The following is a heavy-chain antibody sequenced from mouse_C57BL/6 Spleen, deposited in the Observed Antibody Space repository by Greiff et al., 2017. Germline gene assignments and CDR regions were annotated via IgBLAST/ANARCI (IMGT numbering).Heavy chain of an antibody. V-gene: IGHV1-82*01. CDR3: ARGALITTVVADWYFDV. CDR2: IYPGDGDT. J-gene: IGHJ1*03. CDR1: GYAFSSSW. Sequence: QVQLQQSGPELVKPGASVKISCKASGYAFSSSWMNWVKQRPGKGLEWIGRIYPGDGDTNYNGKFKGKATLTADKSSSTAYMQLSSLTSEDSAVYFCARGALITTVVADWYFDVWGTGTTVTVSS. D-gene: IGHD1-1*01.